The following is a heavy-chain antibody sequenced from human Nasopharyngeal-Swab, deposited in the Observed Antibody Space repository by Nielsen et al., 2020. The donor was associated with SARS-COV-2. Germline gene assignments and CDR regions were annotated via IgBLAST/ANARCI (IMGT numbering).Heavy chain of an antibody. CDR1: GGTFSSYA. Sequence: SVKVSCKASGGTFSSYAISWVRQAPGQGLEWMGGIIPIFGTANYAQKFQGRVTITADESTSTAYMELSSLRSEDTAVYYCARLTKWELRIGVLYYYYGMDVWSQGTTVTVSS. D-gene: IGHD1-26*01. V-gene: IGHV1-69*13. CDR2: IIPIFGTA. CDR3: ARLTKWELRIGVLYYYYGMDV. J-gene: IGHJ6*02.